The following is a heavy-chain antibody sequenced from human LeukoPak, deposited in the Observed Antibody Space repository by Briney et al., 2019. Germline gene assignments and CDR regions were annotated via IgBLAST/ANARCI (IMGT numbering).Heavy chain of an antibody. Sequence: GGSLRLSCAASGFTFNIYEFNWVRQAPGKGLEWVSYISTSDSTIYYADSVKGRFTISRDNAKNSLYLQMNSLRLEDTAIYYCARGDWWATTIVDPWGQGTLVTVSS. V-gene: IGHV3-48*03. CDR3: ARGDWWATTIVDP. CDR2: ISTSDSTI. D-gene: IGHD1-26*01. CDR1: GFTFNIYE. J-gene: IGHJ5*02.